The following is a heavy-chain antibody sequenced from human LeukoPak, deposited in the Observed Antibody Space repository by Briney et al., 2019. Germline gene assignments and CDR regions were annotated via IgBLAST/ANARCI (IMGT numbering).Heavy chain of an antibody. CDR2: IIPIFGTA. CDR3: ARGSYDISQSSPTN. J-gene: IGHJ4*02. CDR1: GGTFSSYA. Sequence: ASVKVSCKASGGTFSSYAISWVRQAPGQGLEWMGGIIPIFGTANYAQKFQGRVTITADKSTSTAYMELSSLRSEDTAVYYCARGSYDISQSSPTNWGQGTLVTVSS. V-gene: IGHV1-69*06. D-gene: IGHD3-9*01.